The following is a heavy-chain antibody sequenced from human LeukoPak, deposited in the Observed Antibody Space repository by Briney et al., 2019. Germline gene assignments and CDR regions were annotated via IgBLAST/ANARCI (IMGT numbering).Heavy chain of an antibody. J-gene: IGHJ5*02. CDR2: IYYSGST. V-gene: IGHV4-59*01. CDR1: GASISTYY. Sequence: AETLSLTCTVSGASISTYYWSWIRQPPGKGLEWIGYIYYSGSTNYNPSLKSRLTISVDTSKNQFSLKLNSVTATDTAVYYCARGANWFDPWGQGTLVTVSS. CDR3: ARGANWFDP.